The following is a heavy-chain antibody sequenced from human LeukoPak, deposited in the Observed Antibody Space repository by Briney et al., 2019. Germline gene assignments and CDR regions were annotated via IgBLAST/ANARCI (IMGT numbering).Heavy chain of an antibody. CDR2: IYYSGST. CDR3: ARAGGGSGRVGYFDY. V-gene: IGHV4-59*01. Sequence: SETLSLTCTVSGGSISSYYWSWIRQPPGKGLEWIGYIYYSGSTNYNPSLKSRVTISVDTSKNQFSLKLSSVTAADTAVYYCARAGGGSGRVGYFDYWGQGTLVTVSS. J-gene: IGHJ4*02. CDR1: GGSISSYY. D-gene: IGHD3-10*01.